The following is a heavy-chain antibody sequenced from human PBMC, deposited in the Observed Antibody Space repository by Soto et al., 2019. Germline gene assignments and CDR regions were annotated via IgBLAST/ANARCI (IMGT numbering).Heavy chain of an antibody. J-gene: IGHJ4*01. CDR1: GFTFSNSW. Sequence: GGSLRLSCAASGFTFSNSWINWVRQAPGKGLEWVGRIKSKTDGGTTDYAEPVKGRFAISRDDSNNMVYLQMNSLKIEDTAVYYCTTDSYSTIIIVRFDYWGHGTLVTVSS. D-gene: IGHD3-22*01. CDR2: IKSKTDGGTT. V-gene: IGHV3-15*07. CDR3: TTDSYSTIIIVRFDY.